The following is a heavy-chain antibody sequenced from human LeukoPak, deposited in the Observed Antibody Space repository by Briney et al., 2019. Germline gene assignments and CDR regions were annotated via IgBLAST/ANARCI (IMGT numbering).Heavy chain of an antibody. V-gene: IGHV3-21*01. Sequence: GGSLRLSCAASGFTFSSYSMNWVRQAPGKGLEWVSSISSSSSYIYYADSVKGRFTISRDNAKNSLYLQMNSLRAEDKAVYYCAISMRDLDYDDYYMDVWGKGTTVTVSS. J-gene: IGHJ6*03. CDR3: AISMRDLDYDDYYMDV. D-gene: IGHD4-17*01. CDR2: ISSSSSYI. CDR1: GFTFSSYS.